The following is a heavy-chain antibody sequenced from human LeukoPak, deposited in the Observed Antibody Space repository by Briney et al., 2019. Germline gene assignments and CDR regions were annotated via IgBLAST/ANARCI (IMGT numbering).Heavy chain of an antibody. J-gene: IGHJ4*02. CDR2: IRYDGSNK. D-gene: IGHD6-13*01. CDR3: AKDFSYSSSWYYFDY. CDR1: GFTFSSYG. V-gene: IGHV3-30*02. Sequence: SGGSLRLSCAASGFTFSSYGMHWVRQAPGKGLEWVAFIRYDGSNKYYADSVKGRFTISRDNSKNTLYLQMNSLRAEDTAVYYCAKDFSYSSSWYYFDYWGQGTLVTVSS.